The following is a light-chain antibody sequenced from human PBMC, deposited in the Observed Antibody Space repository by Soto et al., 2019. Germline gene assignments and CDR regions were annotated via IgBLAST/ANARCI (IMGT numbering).Light chain of an antibody. Sequence: DIVMTQSPATLSVSTGERATVSCRASQSIHIRLAWYQQKPGQAPRLLIYGASTRAAGIPERFRGSGSGTEFTLTINSLQSDDFAVYYCQQYSDWPPWTFGQGTKVDIK. CDR1: QSIHIR. J-gene: IGKJ1*01. CDR3: QQYSDWPPWT. V-gene: IGKV3-15*01. CDR2: GAS.